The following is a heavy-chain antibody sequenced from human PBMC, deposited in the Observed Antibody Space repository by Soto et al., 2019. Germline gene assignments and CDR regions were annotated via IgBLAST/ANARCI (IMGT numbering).Heavy chain of an antibody. V-gene: IGHV4-39*01. Sequence: SETLSLTCTVSGLSISTTNHYWAWIRHPPGKGLEWIGNIYFSGLTYYNPSLKGRLAISVDTSKNQFSLKLTSVTAADTGVYFCARPDDYGGNSDDAFDVWGQGTRVNVXS. J-gene: IGHJ3*01. CDR1: GLSISTTNHY. D-gene: IGHD4-17*01. CDR2: IYFSGLT. CDR3: ARPDDYGGNSDDAFDV.